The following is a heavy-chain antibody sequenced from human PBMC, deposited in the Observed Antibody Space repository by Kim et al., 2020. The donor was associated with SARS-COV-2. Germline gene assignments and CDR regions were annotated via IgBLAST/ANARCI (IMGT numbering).Heavy chain of an antibody. Sequence: AQKLQGRVTMTPDTSTSTAYMELRSLRSDDTAVYYCARVEPGDSGYDYYYWGQGTLVTVSS. D-gene: IGHD5-12*01. V-gene: IGHV1-18*01. J-gene: IGHJ4*02. CDR3: ARVEPGDSGYDYYY.